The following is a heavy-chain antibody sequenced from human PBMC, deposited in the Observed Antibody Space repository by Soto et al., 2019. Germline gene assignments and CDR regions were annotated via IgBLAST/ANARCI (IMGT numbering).Heavy chain of an antibody. CDR2: ISWNSGSI. D-gene: IGHD3-10*01. CDR3: AKGGGGGSGSYLNWFDP. Sequence: GGSLRLSCAASGFTFDDYAMHWVRQAPGKGLEWVSGISWNSGSIGYADSVKGRFTISRDNAKNSLYLQMNSLRAEDTALYYCAKGGGGGSGSYLNWFDPWGQGTLVTVSS. J-gene: IGHJ5*02. CDR1: GFTFDDYA. V-gene: IGHV3-9*01.